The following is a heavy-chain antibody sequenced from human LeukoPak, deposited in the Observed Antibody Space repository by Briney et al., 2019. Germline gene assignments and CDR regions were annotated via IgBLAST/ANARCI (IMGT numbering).Heavy chain of an antibody. D-gene: IGHD5-24*01. Sequence: GGSLRLSCAASGFTFSSYAMSWVRQAPGKGLEWVSAISGSGGSTYYADSVKGRFTISRDNSKNTLYLQMNSLRAEDTAVYYCAKDGEMATKVIYYFDYWGQGTLVTVSS. CDR2: ISGSGGST. V-gene: IGHV3-23*01. CDR1: GFTFSSYA. J-gene: IGHJ4*02. CDR3: AKDGEMATKVIYYFDY.